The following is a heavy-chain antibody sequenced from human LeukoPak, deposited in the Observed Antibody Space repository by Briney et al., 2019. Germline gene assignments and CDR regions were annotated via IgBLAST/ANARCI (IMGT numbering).Heavy chain of an antibody. Sequence: SETLSLTCAVYGGSFSGYYWSWIRQPPGKGLEWIGSIYYSGSTYYNPSLKSRVTISVDTSKNQFSLKLSSVTAADTAVYYCARRKGSYIGNWFDPWGQGTLVTVSS. CDR3: ARRKGSYIGNWFDP. D-gene: IGHD3-10*01. J-gene: IGHJ5*02. CDR2: IYYSGST. V-gene: IGHV4-34*01. CDR1: GGSFSGYY.